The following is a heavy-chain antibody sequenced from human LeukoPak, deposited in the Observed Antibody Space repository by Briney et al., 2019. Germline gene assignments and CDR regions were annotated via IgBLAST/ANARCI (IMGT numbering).Heavy chain of an antibody. V-gene: IGHV4-30-2*01. J-gene: IGHJ5*02. Sequence: SQTQSLTCAVSGGSISSGGYSWSWIRQPPGKGLEWIGYIYHSGSTYYNPSLKSRVTISVDRSKNQFSLKLSSVIAADTAVYYCARACGYCSGGSCPGFWFDPWGQGTLVTVSS. CDR3: ARACGYCSGGSCPGFWFDP. CDR2: IYHSGST. CDR1: GGSISSGGYS. D-gene: IGHD2-15*01.